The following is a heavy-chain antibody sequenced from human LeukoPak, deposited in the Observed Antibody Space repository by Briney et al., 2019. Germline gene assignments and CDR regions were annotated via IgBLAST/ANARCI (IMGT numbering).Heavy chain of an antibody. Sequence: GGSLRLSCAASGFTFSTYSMNWVRQAPGKGLEWVSSISSSSSYIYYADSVKGRFTISRDNAKNSLYLQMNSLRDEDTAVYYCDRDHTPLLYYDFWSGYYSYYGMDVWGQGTTVTVSS. J-gene: IGHJ6*02. CDR3: DRDHTPLLYYDFWSGYYSYYGMDV. CDR2: ISSSSSYI. V-gene: IGHV3-21*01. D-gene: IGHD3-3*01. CDR1: GFTFSTYS.